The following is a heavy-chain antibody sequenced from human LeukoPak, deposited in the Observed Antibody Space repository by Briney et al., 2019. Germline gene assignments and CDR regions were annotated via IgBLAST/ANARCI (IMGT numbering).Heavy chain of an antibody. CDR3: ARGSSFWYRDAFDI. CDR1: GGSISSYY. Sequence: SETLSLTCTVSGGSISSYYWSWIRQPPGKGLEWIGYIYYSGSTNYNPSLKSRVTISVDTSKNQFSLKLSSVTAADTAVYYCARGSSFWYRDAFDIWGQGTMVTVSS. D-gene: IGHD3-3*01. CDR2: IYYSGST. J-gene: IGHJ3*02. V-gene: IGHV4-59*12.